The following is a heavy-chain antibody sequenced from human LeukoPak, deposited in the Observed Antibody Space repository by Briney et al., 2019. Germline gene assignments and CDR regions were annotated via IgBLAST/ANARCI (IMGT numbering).Heavy chain of an antibody. CDR1: GFTFSNAW. V-gene: IGHV3-15*01. D-gene: IGHD3-22*01. CDR2: IKSKTDGGTT. J-gene: IGHJ3*02. CDR3: TTELTMIVVDDAFDI. Sequence: GGSLRLSCAASGFTFSNAWMSWVRQAPGKGLEWVGRIKSKTDGGTTDYAAPVKGRFTISRDDSKNTLYLQMNSLKTEDTAVYYCTTELTMIVVDDAFDIWGQGTMVTVSS.